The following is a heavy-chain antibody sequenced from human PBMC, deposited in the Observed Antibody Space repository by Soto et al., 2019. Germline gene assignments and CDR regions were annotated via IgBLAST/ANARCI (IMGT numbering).Heavy chain of an antibody. CDR1: GYTFTSYG. J-gene: IGHJ4*02. CDR2: ISAYNGNT. CDR3: ARDHPHCSGGSCYLL. D-gene: IGHD2-15*01. V-gene: IGHV1-18*01. Sequence: GASLKVSCKASGYTFTSYGISWVRQAPGQGLEWMGWISAYNGNTNYAQKLQGRVTMTTDTSTSTAYMELRSLRSDDTAVYYCARDHPHCSGGSCYLLWSQGTLVTVSS.